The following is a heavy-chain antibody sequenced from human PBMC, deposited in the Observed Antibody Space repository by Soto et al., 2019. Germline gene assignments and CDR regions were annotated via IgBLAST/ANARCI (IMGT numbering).Heavy chain of an antibody. CDR1: GFTFRSHG. J-gene: IGHJ4*02. D-gene: IGHD2-21*01. Sequence: QVKLVESGGGVVQPGRSLRLSCAASGFTFRSHGMHWVRQAPGKGLEWVAVIWYDGSNKYYADSVKGRFTISRDNSKNTLSLQMNSLRAEDTAVYYCAREVYGGESPFDYWGQGTLVTVSS. CDR2: IWYDGSNK. CDR3: AREVYGGESPFDY. V-gene: IGHV3-33*01.